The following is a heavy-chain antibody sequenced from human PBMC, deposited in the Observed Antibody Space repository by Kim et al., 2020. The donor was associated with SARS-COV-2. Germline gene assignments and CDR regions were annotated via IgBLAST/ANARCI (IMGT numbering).Heavy chain of an antibody. D-gene: IGHD1-1*01. CDR2: IYYSGST. CDR1: GGSISSYY. Sequence: SETLSLTCTVSGGSISSYYWSWIRQPPGKGLEWIGYIYYSGSTNYNPSLKSRVTISVDTSKNQFSLKLRSVTAADTAEYYFARTTTTFPYYYYYGIDVWG. J-gene: IGHJ6*01. V-gene: IGHV4-59*12. CDR3: ARTTTTFPYYYYYGIDV.